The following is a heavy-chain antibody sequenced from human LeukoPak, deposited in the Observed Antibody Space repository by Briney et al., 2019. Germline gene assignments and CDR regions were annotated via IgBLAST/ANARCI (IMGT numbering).Heavy chain of an antibody. Sequence: GGSLRLSCAASGFTVSSNYMSWVRQAPGEGLEWVSVIYSGGSTYYADSVKGRFTISRDNSKNTLYLQMNSLRAEDTAVYYCARGENDSSGYYVWGQGTLVTVSS. V-gene: IGHV3-53*01. D-gene: IGHD3-22*01. CDR3: ARGENDSSGYYV. J-gene: IGHJ4*02. CDR2: IYSGGST. CDR1: GFTVSSNY.